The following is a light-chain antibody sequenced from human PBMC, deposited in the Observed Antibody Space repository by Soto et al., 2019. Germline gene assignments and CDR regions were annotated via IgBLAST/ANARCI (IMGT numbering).Light chain of an antibody. V-gene: IGKV3-11*01. CDR3: QQRSSWT. Sequence: ENVLTQSPATLSLSPGERATLSCRASQSVSSFLGWYQQKPGQAPRLLIYDASNRATGIPARFSGSGSGTDFTLTISSLEPEDFAVYYCQQRSSWTFGQGTKVEIK. CDR1: QSVSSF. CDR2: DAS. J-gene: IGKJ1*01.